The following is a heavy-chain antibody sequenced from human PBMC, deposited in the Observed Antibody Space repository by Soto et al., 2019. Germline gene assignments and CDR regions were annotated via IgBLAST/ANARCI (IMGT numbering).Heavy chain of an antibody. CDR2: IYYSGST. J-gene: IGHJ4*02. CDR1: GGSINNHY. V-gene: IGHV4-59*11. Sequence: SETLSLTCTVSGGSINNHYWSWIRQPPGKGLEWIGYIYYSGSTNYNPSLKSRVTISVDTSKNQFSLKLSSVTAADTAVYYCARVRGYCSSTSCYHFDYWGQGTLVTVSS. CDR3: ARVRGYCSSTSCYHFDY. D-gene: IGHD2-2*01.